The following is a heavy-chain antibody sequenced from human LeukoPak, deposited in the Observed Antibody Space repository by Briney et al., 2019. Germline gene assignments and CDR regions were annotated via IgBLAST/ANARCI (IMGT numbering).Heavy chain of an antibody. J-gene: IGHJ4*02. Sequence: QPGGSLRLSCVASGFTFSNYNMNWVRQAPGKGLEWVSNIRYSGVTMYYADSVKGRFTISRDNARNSLYLQMNSLRADDTAVYYCAKMVREFYTISYYFDYWGQGTLVTVSS. CDR1: GFTFSNYN. CDR3: AKMVREFYTISYYFDY. V-gene: IGHV3-48*01. CDR2: IRYSGVTM. D-gene: IGHD2-8*01.